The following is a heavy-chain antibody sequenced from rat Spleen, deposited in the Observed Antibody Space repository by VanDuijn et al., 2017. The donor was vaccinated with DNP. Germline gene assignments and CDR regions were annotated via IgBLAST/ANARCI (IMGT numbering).Heavy chain of an antibody. Sequence: EVQLVESGGGLVQPGRSLKLSCAVSGITFSDHNMAWVATIIYDGSRTYYRDSVKGRFSISRDNAKSTLYLQMDSLRSEDTATYYCTTTQYYDGWFPFDYWGQGVMVTVSS. CDR3: TTTQYYDGWFPFDY. D-gene: IGHD1-12*02. CDR2: IIYDGSRT. V-gene: IGHV5S10*01. J-gene: IGHJ2*01. CDR1: GITFSDHN.